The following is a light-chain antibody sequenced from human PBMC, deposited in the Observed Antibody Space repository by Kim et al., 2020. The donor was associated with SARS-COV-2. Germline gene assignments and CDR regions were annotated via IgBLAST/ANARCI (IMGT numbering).Light chain of an antibody. CDR1: QNIRNE. CDR3: QQRNKWPRT. CDR2: DAS. V-gene: IGKV3-11*01. Sequence: LSPGQRATLSSRASQNIRNELAWYQHKPGQAPRLLISDASNRATGIPARFSGSGSGTDFTLTVSSLEPEDSAVYYCQQRNKWPRTFGQGTKVDIK. J-gene: IGKJ1*01.